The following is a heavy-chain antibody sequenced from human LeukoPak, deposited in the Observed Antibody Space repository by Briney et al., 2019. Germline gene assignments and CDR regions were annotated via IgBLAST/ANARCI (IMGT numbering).Heavy chain of an antibody. J-gene: IGHJ6*02. CDR3: ARDGEYYYDDSLYYGMDV. D-gene: IGHD3-22*01. Sequence: SVKVSCKASGGTFSSYAISWVRQAPGQGLEWMGGIIPIFGTANYAQKFQGRVTVTADESTSTAYMELSSLRSEDTAVYYCARDGEYYYDDSLYYGMDVWGQGTTVTVSS. CDR2: IIPIFGTA. V-gene: IGHV1-69*13. CDR1: GGTFSSYA.